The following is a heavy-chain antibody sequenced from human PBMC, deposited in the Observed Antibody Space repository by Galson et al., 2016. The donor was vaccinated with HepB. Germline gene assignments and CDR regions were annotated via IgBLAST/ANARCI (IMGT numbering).Heavy chain of an antibody. D-gene: IGHD3-10*01. CDR1: GFSFDDFA. J-gene: IGHJ4*02. CDR2: ISWNGGSM. CDR3: ARDSDSDYYGSGSTPIDY. Sequence: SLRLSCAASGFSFDDFAMHWVRQAPGKGLEWVSGISWNGGSMDYADSVKGRFTISRDNAKNTLYLQMNSLRAEDTAVYYCARDSDSDYYGSGSTPIDYWGQGTLVTVSS. V-gene: IGHV3-9*01.